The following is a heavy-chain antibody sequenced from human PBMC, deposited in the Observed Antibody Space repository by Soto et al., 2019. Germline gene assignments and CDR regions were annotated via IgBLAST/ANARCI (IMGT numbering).Heavy chain of an antibody. J-gene: IGHJ3*02. CDR3: AKDTGIGQGTYYYILTGYKGGAFDI. D-gene: IGHD3-9*01. CDR2: ISWTSGSI. Sequence: EVQLVESGGGLVQPGRSLRLSCAASGFTFDDYAMHWVRQAPGKGLEWVSGISWTSGSIGYADSVKGRFTISRDNAKNSLYLQMNSLRAEDTALYYCAKDTGIGQGTYYYILTGYKGGAFDIWGQGTMVTVSS. V-gene: IGHV3-9*01. CDR1: GFTFDDYA.